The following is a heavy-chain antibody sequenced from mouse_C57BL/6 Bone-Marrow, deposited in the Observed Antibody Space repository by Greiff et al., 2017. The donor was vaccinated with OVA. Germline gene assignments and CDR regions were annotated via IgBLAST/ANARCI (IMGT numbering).Heavy chain of an antibody. CDR2: ISYDGSN. Sequence: DVKLQESGPGLVKPSQSLSLTCSVTGYSITSGYYWNWIRQFPGNKLEWMGYISYDGSNNYNPSLKNRISITRDTSKNQFFLKLNSVTTEDTATYYCAREWLLRGYDAMDYWGQGTSVTVSS. D-gene: IGHD2-3*01. CDR3: AREWLLRGYDAMDY. V-gene: IGHV3-6*01. J-gene: IGHJ4*01. CDR1: GYSITSGYY.